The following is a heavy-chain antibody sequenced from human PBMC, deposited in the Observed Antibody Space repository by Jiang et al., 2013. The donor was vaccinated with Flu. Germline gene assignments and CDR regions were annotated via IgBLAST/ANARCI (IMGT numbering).Heavy chain of an antibody. CDR1: GASVRDYY. V-gene: IGHV4-59*02. D-gene: IGHD3-10*01. CDR3: ARLDTGID. Sequence: PGLVKSSETLSLHCTVSGASVRDYYWSWIRQAPGRGLEWLGYIQYSGRSSYNPSLKGRVSLSIDTSKNQFSLKMNSVTAADTAVYFCARLDTGIDWGQGTLVTVSS. J-gene: IGHJ4*02. CDR2: IQYSGRS.